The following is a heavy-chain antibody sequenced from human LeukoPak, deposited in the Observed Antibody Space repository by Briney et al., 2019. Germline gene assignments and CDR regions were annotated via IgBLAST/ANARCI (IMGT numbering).Heavy chain of an antibody. V-gene: IGHV1-2*02. CDR2: INPNSGGT. CDR1: GYTFTGYY. Sequence: ASLKVSCKASGYTFTGYYMYWVRQAPGQGLEWVGWINPNSGGTNYAQTFQGRVTMTRDTSISTAYMELSRLRSDDTAVYYCARDTPTVTTYLVWGQGSLVTVSS. D-gene: IGHD4-17*01. CDR3: ARDTPTVTTYLV. J-gene: IGHJ4*02.